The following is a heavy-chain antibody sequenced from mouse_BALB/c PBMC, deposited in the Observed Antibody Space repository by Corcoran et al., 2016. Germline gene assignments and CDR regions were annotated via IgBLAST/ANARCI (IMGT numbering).Heavy chain of an antibody. D-gene: IGHD2-4*01. V-gene: IGHV14-1*02. CDR2: IDPENGNT. Sequence: EVQLQQSGAELVRPGVLVKLSCKASGFNIKDYYMHWVKQRPEQGLEWIGWIDPENGNTIYDPKFQGKASITADTSSNTAYLQLSSLTSEDTAVYYCARWDYYDSFDYWGQGTTLTVSS. CDR3: ARWDYYDSFDY. CDR1: GFNIKDYY. J-gene: IGHJ2*01.